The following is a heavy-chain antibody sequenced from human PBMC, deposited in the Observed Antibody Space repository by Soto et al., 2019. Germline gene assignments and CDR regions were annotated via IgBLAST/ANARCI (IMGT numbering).Heavy chain of an antibody. CDR2: ISSSGSTI. Sequence: RRLSCAASGFTFSDYYMSWIRQAPGKGLEWVSYISSSGSTIYYADSVKGRFTISRDNAKNSLYLQMNSLRAEDTAVYYCARHRGRELLFDYWGQGTLVTVSS. V-gene: IGHV3-11*01. D-gene: IGHD1-26*01. CDR3: ARHRGRELLFDY. CDR1: GFTFSDYY. J-gene: IGHJ4*02.